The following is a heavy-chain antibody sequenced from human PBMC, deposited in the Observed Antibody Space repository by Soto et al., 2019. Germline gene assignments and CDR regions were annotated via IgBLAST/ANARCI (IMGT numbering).Heavy chain of an antibody. Sequence: QVQLVQSGAEVKKPGSSVKVSCRASGGTFTSYAVTWVRRAPGQGLEWMGVFIPLLNTPKYVQKFQGRVTITADASATTAYMELSSLRSEDTAVYYCARESSSPNYYYYGMDVWGQGTTVTVSS. CDR2: FIPLLNTP. D-gene: IGHD6-6*01. V-gene: IGHV1-69*01. CDR3: ARESSSPNYYYYGMDV. J-gene: IGHJ6*02. CDR1: GGTFTSYA.